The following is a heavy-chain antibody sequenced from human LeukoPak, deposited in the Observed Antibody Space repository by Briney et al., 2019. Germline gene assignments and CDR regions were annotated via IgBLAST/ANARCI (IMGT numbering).Heavy chain of an antibody. J-gene: IGHJ4*02. CDR2: IYSGGSR. V-gene: IGHV3-53*01. D-gene: IGHD2-15*01. Sequence: PGGSLRLSCAASGFTVSSNYMSWVRQAPGKGLEWVSVIYSGGSRYYADSVKGRLPISRDNSKNTLYLQMSSLRAEDTAMYYCAREARYCSGCFAYWGQGTLVTVSS. CDR3: AREARYCSGCFAY. CDR1: GFTVSSNY.